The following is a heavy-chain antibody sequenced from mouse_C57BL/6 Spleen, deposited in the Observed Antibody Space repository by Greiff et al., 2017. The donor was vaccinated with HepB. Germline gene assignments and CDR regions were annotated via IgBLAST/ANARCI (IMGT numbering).Heavy chain of an antibody. CDR1: GYTFTDYY. J-gene: IGHJ3*01. CDR2: INPNNGGT. Sequence: EVKLQQSGPELVKPGASVKISCKASGYTFTDYYMNWVKQSHGKSLEWIGDINPNNGGTSYNQKFKGKATLTVDKSSSTAYMELRSLTSEDSAVYYCARTYYYGSSPWFAYWGQGTLVTVSA. D-gene: IGHD1-1*01. CDR3: ARTYYYGSSPWFAY. V-gene: IGHV1-26*01.